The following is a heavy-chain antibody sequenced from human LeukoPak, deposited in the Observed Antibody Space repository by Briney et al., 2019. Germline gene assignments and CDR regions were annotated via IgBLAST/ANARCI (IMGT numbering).Heavy chain of an antibody. D-gene: IGHD6-13*01. CDR3: ARGDSSTGWWFDP. J-gene: IGHJ5*02. CDR2: INPDGGTE. Sequence: GGSLRLSCAASGFTFSNNWMSWVRQAAGKGLEWVANINPDGGTEYYVGSGKGRFTISRDNAKSSLYLEMNRLRDEDTAVYYCARGDSSTGWWFDPWGQGTRVTVSS. CDR1: GFTFSNNW. V-gene: IGHV3-7*01.